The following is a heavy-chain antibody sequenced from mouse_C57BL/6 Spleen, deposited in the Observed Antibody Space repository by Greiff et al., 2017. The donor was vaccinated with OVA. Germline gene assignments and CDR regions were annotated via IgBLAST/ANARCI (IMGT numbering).Heavy chain of an antibody. Sequence: VQLQQPGAELVKPGASVKLSCKASGYTFTSYWMHWVKQRPGQGLEWIGMIHPNSGSTNYNEKFKSKATLTVDKSSSTAYMQLSSLTSEDSAVYYCASLNYGIAMDYWGQGTSVTVSS. D-gene: IGHD1-1*01. V-gene: IGHV1-64*01. J-gene: IGHJ4*01. CDR2: IHPNSGST. CDR1: GYTFTSYW. CDR3: ASLNYGIAMDY.